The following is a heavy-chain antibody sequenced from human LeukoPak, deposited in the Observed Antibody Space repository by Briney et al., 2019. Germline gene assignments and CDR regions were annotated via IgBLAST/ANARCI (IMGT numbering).Heavy chain of an antibody. J-gene: IGHJ3*02. CDR1: GGSISSYY. CDR2: IYYSGST. V-gene: IGHV4-59*01. D-gene: IGHD4/OR15-4a*01. Sequence: SETLSLTCTVSGGSISSYYWSWIRQPPGKGLEWIGYIYYSGSTNYNPSLKSRVTISVDTSKNQFSLKLSSVTAADTAVYYCASVGDYGGYGDAFDIWGQGTMVTVSS. CDR3: ASVGDYGGYGDAFDI.